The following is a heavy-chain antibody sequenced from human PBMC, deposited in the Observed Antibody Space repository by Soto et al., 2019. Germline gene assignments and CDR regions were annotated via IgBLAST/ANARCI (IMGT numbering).Heavy chain of an antibody. CDR1: VGSISSSDW. CDR2: IAHSGGT. D-gene: IGHD6-19*01. J-gene: IGHJ4*02. Sequence: PSETLSLTCAVSVGSISSSDWWTWVRQPPGKGLEWIGEIAHSGGTNYNPSLKSRVTMSVDKSKNHFSLKLSSVTAADTAVYYCATWGIAVAGTRSDYWGPGTLVTVSS. V-gene: IGHV4-4*02. CDR3: ATWGIAVAGTRSDY.